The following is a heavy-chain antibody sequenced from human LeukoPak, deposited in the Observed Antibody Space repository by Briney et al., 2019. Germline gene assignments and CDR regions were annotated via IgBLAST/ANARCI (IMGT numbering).Heavy chain of an antibody. D-gene: IGHD2/OR15-2a*01. CDR1: GYTFTTYG. CDR2: ISGSNGNT. Sequence: ASVKVSCKASGYTFTTYGVTWVRQAPGQGLEWMGWISGSNGNTNYSPRLQDRVTMTTDTSATTAYMELRRLRSDDTAVYYCASGEYQTGWPPKTVEYFRYWGQGTRVTVSS. V-gene: IGHV1-18*01. J-gene: IGHJ1*01. CDR3: ASGEYQTGWPPKTVEYFRY.